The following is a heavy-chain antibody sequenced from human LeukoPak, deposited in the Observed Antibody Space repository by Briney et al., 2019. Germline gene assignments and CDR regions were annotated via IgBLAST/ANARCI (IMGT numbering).Heavy chain of an antibody. CDR2: IGPTGSDR. CDR1: GLTFSTSG. V-gene: IGHV3-21*06. D-gene: IGHD1-14*01. Sequence: GGSLRLPCTASGLTFSTSGFNWVRQAPGRGLEWFASIGPTGSDRYHADSIKGRFTISRDNANNFLYLQMNSLRAEDTAVYYCATETNGRHYDYWGQGTLLTVSS. J-gene: IGHJ4*02. CDR3: ATETNGRHYDY.